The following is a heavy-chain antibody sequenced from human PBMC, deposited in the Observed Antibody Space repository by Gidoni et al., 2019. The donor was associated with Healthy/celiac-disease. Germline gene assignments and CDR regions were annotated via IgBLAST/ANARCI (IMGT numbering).Heavy chain of an antibody. D-gene: IGHD6-13*01. J-gene: IGHJ6*03. CDR2: IYTSGST. CDR3: ARDRTDSGSYYYYYYYMDV. Sequence: QVQLQESGPGLVTPSQTLSLTGTVSGGSISSGRHYWSWRRQPAGKGLEWIGLIYTSGSTSYNPSLKRRVTMSLDTSKNQFSRKLSSVTAADTAVYYCARDRTDSGSYYYYYYYMDVWGKGTTVTVSS. CDR1: GGSISSGRHY. V-gene: IGHV4-61*02.